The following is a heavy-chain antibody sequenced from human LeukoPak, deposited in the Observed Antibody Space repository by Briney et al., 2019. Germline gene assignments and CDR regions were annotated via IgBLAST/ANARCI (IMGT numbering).Heavy chain of an antibody. CDR1: GGSISSYY. CDR3: ARHIAAAGNYYYYYMDV. Sequence: SETLSLTCTVSGGSISSYYWSWIRQPAGKGLEWIGRIYTSGSTNYNPSLKSRVTMSVDTSKNQFPLKLSSVTAADTAVYYCARHIAAAGNYYYYYMDVWGKGTTVTVSS. D-gene: IGHD6-13*01. J-gene: IGHJ6*03. V-gene: IGHV4-4*07. CDR2: IYTSGST.